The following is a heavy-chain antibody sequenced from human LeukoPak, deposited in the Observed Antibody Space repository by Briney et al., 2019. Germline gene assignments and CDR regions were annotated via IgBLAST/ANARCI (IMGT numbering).Heavy chain of an antibody. V-gene: IGHV4-30-4*08. CDR3: ARGDVVTIYYFDY. CDR1: GGSISSGDYY. CDR2: IYYSGST. D-gene: IGHD3-22*01. Sequence: SQTLSLTCTVSGGSISSGDYYWSWIRQPPGKGLEWIGYIYYSGSTYYNPSLKSRVTISVDTSKNQFSLKLSSVTAADTAVYYCARGDVVTIYYFDYWGQGTLVTVSS. J-gene: IGHJ4*02.